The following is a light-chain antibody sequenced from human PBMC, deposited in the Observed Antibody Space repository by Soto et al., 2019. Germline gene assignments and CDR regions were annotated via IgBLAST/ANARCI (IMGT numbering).Light chain of an antibody. CDR2: GTP. J-gene: IGKJ1*01. CDR1: QSITNL. CDR3: QQTYNSLWT. V-gene: IGKV1-39*01. Sequence: DIQMTQSPSSLSASVGDRVTITCRASQSITNLLNWYQHKPGQAPKLLIYGTPSLLTGVPSRFSGNGSGTDFTLTISGLQLEDFATYYFQQTYNSLWTFVQGTTVENK.